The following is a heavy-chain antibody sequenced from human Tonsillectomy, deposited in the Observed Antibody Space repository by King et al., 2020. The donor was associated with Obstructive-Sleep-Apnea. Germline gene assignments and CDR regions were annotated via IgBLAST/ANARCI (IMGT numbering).Heavy chain of an antibody. CDR1: GFTFSSYA. J-gene: IGHJ4*02. CDR2: ISGSGGRT. V-gene: IGHV3-23*04. CDR3: AKDPAAGYFDY. D-gene: IGHD6-13*01. Sequence: VQLVESGGGSVQVGGSLRLSCAASGFTFSSYAMSWVRQAPGKGLEWVSPISGSGGRTYYADSVKGRFTISRDNSKNTLFLQMNSPRAEDTAVYSCAKDPAAGYFDYWGQGTLVTVSS.